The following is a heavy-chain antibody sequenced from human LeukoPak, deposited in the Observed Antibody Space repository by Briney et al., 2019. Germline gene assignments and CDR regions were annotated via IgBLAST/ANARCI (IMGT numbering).Heavy chain of an antibody. V-gene: IGHV4-59*08. CDR3: ARHEKRQWLRSIDY. J-gene: IGHJ4*02. CDR1: GVTVSTYS. CDR2: IFYSGST. D-gene: IGHD6-19*01. Sequence: SETLSLTCTVSGVTVSTYSWSWIRQAPGSELEWIGYIFYSGSTKDNPSLKGRVTISRDTSKNQFSLRLTSVTAADTAVYYCARHEKRQWLRSIDYWGQGTLVTVSS.